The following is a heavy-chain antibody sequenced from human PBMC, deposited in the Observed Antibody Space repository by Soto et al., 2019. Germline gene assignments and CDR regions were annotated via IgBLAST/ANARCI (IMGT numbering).Heavy chain of an antibody. V-gene: IGHV4-59*01. CDR3: ARDLGGAYSAFDY. J-gene: IGHJ4*02. CDR1: GGSSSSYY. D-gene: IGHD4-4*01. CDR2: INYSGST. Sequence: PSETLSLTCTVSGGSSSSYYWRWIRQPPGKGLEWLGYINYSGSTNYNPSLKSRVSISVDTSKNQFSLKLSSVTAADTAVYYCARDLGGAYSAFDYWGQGTLVTVSS.